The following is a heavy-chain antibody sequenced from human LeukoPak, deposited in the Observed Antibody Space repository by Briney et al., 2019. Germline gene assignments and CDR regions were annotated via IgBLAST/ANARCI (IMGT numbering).Heavy chain of an antibody. CDR3: ARGQHYDSSGHDY. V-gene: IGHV1-8*03. D-gene: IGHD3-22*01. Sequence: ASVKVSCKASGGTFSSYAISWVRQATGQGLEWMGWMNPNSGNTGYAQKFQGRVTITRNTSISTAYMELSSLRSEDTAVYYCARGQHYDSSGHDYWGQGTLVTVSS. CDR2: MNPNSGNT. J-gene: IGHJ4*02. CDR1: GGTFSSYA.